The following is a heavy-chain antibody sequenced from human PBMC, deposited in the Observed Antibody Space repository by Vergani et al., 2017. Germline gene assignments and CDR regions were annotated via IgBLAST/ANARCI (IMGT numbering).Heavy chain of an antibody. J-gene: IGHJ6*03. Sequence: QVQLVESGGGVVQPGRSLRLSCAASGFTFSNYAMHWVRQAPGKGLEWVAVISYAGSNKYYADSVKGRFTIYRDNSKNTLYLQMNSLRAEDTAVYYCAGDPPGAARPYYYYMDVWGKGTTVTVSS. V-gene: IGHV3-30*04. CDR1: GFTFSNYA. CDR3: AGDPPGAARPYYYYMDV. CDR2: ISYAGSNK. D-gene: IGHD2-2*02.